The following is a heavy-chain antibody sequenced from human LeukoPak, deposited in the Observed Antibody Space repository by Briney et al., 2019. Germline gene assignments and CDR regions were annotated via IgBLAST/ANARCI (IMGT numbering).Heavy chain of an antibody. Sequence: GASVKVSCKASGYTFTGYYMHWVRQAPGQGLEWMGRINPNSGGTNYAQKFQGRVTISADKSISTAYLQWSSLEASDTAMYYCARPDNYDIPPRYWGQGTLVTVSS. CDR1: GYTFTGYY. D-gene: IGHD3-9*01. CDR2: INPNSGGT. V-gene: IGHV1-2*06. J-gene: IGHJ4*02. CDR3: ARPDNYDIPPRY.